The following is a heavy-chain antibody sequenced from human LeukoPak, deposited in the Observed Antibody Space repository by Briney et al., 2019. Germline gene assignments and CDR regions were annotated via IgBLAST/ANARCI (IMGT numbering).Heavy chain of an antibody. CDR1: GFTFDDYA. J-gene: IGHJ3*02. CDR3: AREPLLDAFDI. Sequence: GRSLRLSCAASGFTFDDYAMHWVRQAPGKGLEWVSGISWNSGSIGYADSVKGRFTISRDNAKNSLYLQMNSLRAEDTAVYYCAREPLLDAFDIWGQGTMVTVSS. D-gene: IGHD1-26*01. CDR2: ISWNSGSI. V-gene: IGHV3-9*01.